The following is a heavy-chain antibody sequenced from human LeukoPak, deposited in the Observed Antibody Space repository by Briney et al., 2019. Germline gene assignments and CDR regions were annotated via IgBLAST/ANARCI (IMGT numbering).Heavy chain of an antibody. J-gene: IGHJ1*01. CDR2: IYYSGST. CDR1: GGSISSYY. V-gene: IGHV4-59*01. CDR3: ARAGRGCSSTSCYGEQYFQH. D-gene: IGHD2-2*01. Sequence: SETLSLTCTVSGGSISSYYWSWIRQPPGKGLEWIGYIYYSGSTNYNPSLKSRVTISVDTSKNQFSLKLSSVTAADTAVYYCARAGRGCSSTSCYGEQYFQHWGQGTLVTVSS.